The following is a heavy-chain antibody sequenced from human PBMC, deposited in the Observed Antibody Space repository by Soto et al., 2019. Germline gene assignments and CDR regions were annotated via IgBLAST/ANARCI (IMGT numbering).Heavy chain of an antibody. CDR1: GDYFSAYS. CDR3: AREGNLGRWLQPLDF. V-gene: IGHV4-59*01. D-gene: IGHD5-12*01. J-gene: IGHJ4*02. Sequence: PPESISLTCPTSGDYFSAYSSSWVRQPPGKGLEWIGNIHYNGNTKYSPSLKSRVAMSVDTSKNHFSLRLISVTAADTAIYFCAREGNLGRWLQPLDFWGQGTLVTVSS. CDR2: IHYNGNT.